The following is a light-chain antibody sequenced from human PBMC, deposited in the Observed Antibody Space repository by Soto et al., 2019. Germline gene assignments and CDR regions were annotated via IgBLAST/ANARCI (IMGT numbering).Light chain of an antibody. Sequence: QSVLTQPPSASGSPGQSVTISCTGTSSDVGGYNYVSWYQQHPGKAPKLMIYEVSKRPSGVPDRFSGSKSGNTASLTVSGLQAEDEADYYCSSSAGSYKGVFGGGTKVTVL. CDR3: SSSAGSYKGV. CDR2: EVS. CDR1: SSDVGGYNY. J-gene: IGLJ3*02. V-gene: IGLV2-8*01.